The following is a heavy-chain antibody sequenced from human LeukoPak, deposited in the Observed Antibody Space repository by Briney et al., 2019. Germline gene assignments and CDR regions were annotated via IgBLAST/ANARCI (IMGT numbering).Heavy chain of an antibody. CDR2: ISVYHGNT. CDR1: GYTFTNYA. D-gene: IGHD3-9*01. CDR3: ARGTYYDILTGYRYPKY. V-gene: IGHV1-18*01. Sequence: ASVKVSCKASGYTFTNYAITWVRQAPGQGLEWMGWISVYHGNTNYVQNLQGRVTMTTDTSTTTAHMELRSLRSDDTAVYYCARGTYYDILTGYRYPKYWGQGTLVTVSS. J-gene: IGHJ4*02.